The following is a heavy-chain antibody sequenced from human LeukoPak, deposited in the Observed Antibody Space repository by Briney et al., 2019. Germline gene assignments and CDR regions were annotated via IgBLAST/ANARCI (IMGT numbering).Heavy chain of an antibody. Sequence: PSETLSLTCTVSGGSISSYYWSWIRQPAGKGLEWIGRIYTSGSTNYNPSLKSRVTMSVDTSKNQFSLKLSSVTAADTAVYYCARDRPYYDFWSGYSQYNWLDPWGQGTLVTVSS. CDR1: GGSISSYY. D-gene: IGHD3-3*01. V-gene: IGHV4-4*07. CDR2: IYTSGST. J-gene: IGHJ5*02. CDR3: ARDRPYYDFWSGYSQYNWLDP.